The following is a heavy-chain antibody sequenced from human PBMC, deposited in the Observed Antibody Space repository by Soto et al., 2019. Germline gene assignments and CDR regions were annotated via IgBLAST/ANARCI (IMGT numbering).Heavy chain of an antibody. V-gene: IGHV3-48*01. CDR1: GFIFNSYS. Sequence: VQLVESGGGLVQPGGSLRLSCVASGFIFNSYSMNWVRQAPGKGLEWISYINSGSTSVFYADSVKGRFSISRDNAKNSLYLQMNSLRAEDTAVYYCASSASPDAYWGQGTLVTVSS. D-gene: IGHD1-26*01. CDR2: INSGSTSV. CDR3: ASSASPDAY. J-gene: IGHJ4*02.